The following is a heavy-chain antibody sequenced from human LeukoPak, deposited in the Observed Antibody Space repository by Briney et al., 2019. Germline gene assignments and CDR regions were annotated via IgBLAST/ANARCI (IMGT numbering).Heavy chain of an antibody. Sequence: GGSLRLSCAASGFTFSSYAMSWVRQAPGKGLEWVSAISGSGGSTYYADSVKGRFTISRDNSKNTLYLQMKSLRAEDTAVYYCAKDHTQEWFGGERNWFDPWGQGTLVTVSS. J-gene: IGHJ5*02. CDR2: ISGSGGST. CDR3: AKDHTQEWFGGERNWFDP. D-gene: IGHD3-10*01. CDR1: GFTFSSYA. V-gene: IGHV3-23*01.